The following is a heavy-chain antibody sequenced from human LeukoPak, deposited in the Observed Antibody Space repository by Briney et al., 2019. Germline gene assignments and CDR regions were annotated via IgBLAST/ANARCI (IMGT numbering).Heavy chain of an antibody. CDR1: GGTFSSYA. CDR2: IIPIFGTA. D-gene: IGHD2-15*01. Sequence: ASVKVSCKASGGTFSSYAISWVRQAPGQGLEWMGGIIPIFGTASYAQKFQGRVTITADESTSTAYMELSSLRSEDTAVYYCARSATGYYYYGMDVWGQGTTVTVSS. CDR3: ARSATGYYYYGMDV. J-gene: IGHJ6*02. V-gene: IGHV1-69*13.